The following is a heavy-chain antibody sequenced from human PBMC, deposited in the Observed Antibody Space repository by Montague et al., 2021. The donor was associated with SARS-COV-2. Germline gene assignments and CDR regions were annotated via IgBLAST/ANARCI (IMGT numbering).Heavy chain of an antibody. CDR3: ARVRQWLVPFDY. CDR2: IYYSGST. J-gene: IGHJ4*02. Sequence: SETLSLTCTVSGDSISHSSYYWGWIRQPPGKGLEWIGSIYYSGSTYYNPSLKSRVTIPVDTSKNQVSLKLNSVTAADTAVYYCARVRQWLVPFDYWGQGTLVTVPS. CDR1: GDSISHSSYY. V-gene: IGHV4-39*07. D-gene: IGHD6-19*01.